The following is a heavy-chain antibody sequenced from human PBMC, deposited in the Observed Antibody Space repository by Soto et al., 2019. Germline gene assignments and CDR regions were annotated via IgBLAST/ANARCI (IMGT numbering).Heavy chain of an antibody. CDR2: IYYSGNT. D-gene: IGHD3-22*01. CDR3: ARYYYDSSGYPKYFDY. CDR1: GGSISNGYYY. J-gene: IGHJ4*02. Sequence: QVQLQESGPGLVKPSQTLSLTCTVSGGSISNGYYYWSWIRQHPERGLEWIGYIYYSGNTYYNPSLKSRVSISVDTSENQLSLNLSSVTAADTAVYYCARYYYDSSGYPKYFDYWGQGTLVTVSS. V-gene: IGHV4-31*03.